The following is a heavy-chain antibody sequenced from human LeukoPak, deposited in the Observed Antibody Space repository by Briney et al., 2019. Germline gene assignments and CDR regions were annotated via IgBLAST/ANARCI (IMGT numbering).Heavy chain of an antibody. J-gene: IGHJ4*02. CDR2: ISSSSSTM. CDR1: GFTVSTKY. Sequence: GGSLRLSCAASGFTVSTKYMSWVRQAPGKGLEWVSSISSSSSTMHYADSVKGRLTISRDNAKNSLYLQMNSLRADDTAVYYCARGLAAAGTRGPYWGQGTLVTVSS. V-gene: IGHV3-21*01. D-gene: IGHD6-13*01. CDR3: ARGLAAAGTRGPY.